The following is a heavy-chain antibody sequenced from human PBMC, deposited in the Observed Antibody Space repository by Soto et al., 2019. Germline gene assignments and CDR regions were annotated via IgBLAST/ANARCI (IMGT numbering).Heavy chain of an antibody. V-gene: IGHV5-10-1*01. CDR2: IDPSDSYT. Sequence: GESLKISCKGSGYSFTSYWITWVRQMPGKGLEWMGRIDPSDSYTKYSPSFQGHVTISADKSSSTAYLQWSSLKASDTAMYYCATPASVNGSPDYYDSSGYTYWGQGTLVTAPQ. CDR1: GYSFTSYW. J-gene: IGHJ4*02. CDR3: ATPASVNGSPDYYDSSGYTY. D-gene: IGHD3-22*01.